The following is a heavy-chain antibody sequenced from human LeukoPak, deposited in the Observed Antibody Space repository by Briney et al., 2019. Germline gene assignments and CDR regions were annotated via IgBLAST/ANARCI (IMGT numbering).Heavy chain of an antibody. J-gene: IGHJ4*02. D-gene: IGHD3-22*01. CDR2: INWNGGST. CDR1: GFTFDDHG. Sequence: AGGSLRLSCAASGFTFDDHGMSWVRQAPGKGLEWVSGINWNGGSTGYVDSVKGRFTISRQNAKNSLYLQMNSLRAEDTALYYCAKSDSSGYYLSNSLDYWGQGTLVTVSS. V-gene: IGHV3-20*04. CDR3: AKSDSSGYYLSNSLDY.